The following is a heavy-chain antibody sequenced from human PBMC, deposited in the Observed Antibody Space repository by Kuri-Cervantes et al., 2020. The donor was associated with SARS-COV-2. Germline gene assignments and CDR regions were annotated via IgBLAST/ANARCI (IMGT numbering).Heavy chain of an antibody. CDR2: ISWNSGSI. J-gene: IGHJ4*02. CDR3: ARGERGYYYGHGHY. CDR1: GFTFDDYA. V-gene: IGHV3-9*01. Sequence: GGSLRLSCAASGFTFDDYAMHWVRQAPGKGLEWVSGISWNSGSIGYADSVRGRFTISRDNANNSLYLQLNSLRAEDTAVYYCARGERGYYYGHGHYWGQGTLVTVSS. D-gene: IGHD5-18*01.